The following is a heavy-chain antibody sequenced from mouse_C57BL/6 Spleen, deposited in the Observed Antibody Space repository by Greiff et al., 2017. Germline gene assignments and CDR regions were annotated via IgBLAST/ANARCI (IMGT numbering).Heavy chain of an antibody. D-gene: IGHD2-5*01. Sequence: QVQLQQSGAELVKPGASVKLSCKASGYTFTSCWMHWVKQRPGRGLEWIGRIYPYSGGTKYNEKFQSKATLTVDKASSTSYMQLNSLTSEDSAVYDCARDSNGVYYAMDYWGQGTSVTVSS. J-gene: IGHJ4*01. CDR1: GYTFTSCW. CDR2: IYPYSGGT. V-gene: IGHV1-62-3*01. CDR3: ARDSNGVYYAMDY.